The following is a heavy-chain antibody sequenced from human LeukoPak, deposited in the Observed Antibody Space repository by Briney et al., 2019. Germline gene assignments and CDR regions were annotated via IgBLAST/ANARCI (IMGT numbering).Heavy chain of an antibody. Sequence: TGGSLRLSCAASGFTFSSYAMSWVRQAPGKGLGWVSVISESGGSTYYADSVKGRFTISRDNSKNTLYLQMNSLRAEDTAVYYCAKDVAAAAGYYFDYWGQGTLVSVSS. CDR3: AKDVAAAAGYYFDY. J-gene: IGHJ4*02. CDR2: ISESGGST. CDR1: GFTFSSYA. V-gene: IGHV3-23*01. D-gene: IGHD6-13*01.